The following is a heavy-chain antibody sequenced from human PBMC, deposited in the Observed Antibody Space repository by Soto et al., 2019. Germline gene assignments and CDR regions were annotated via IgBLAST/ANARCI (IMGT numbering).Heavy chain of an antibody. Sequence: PGGSLRLSCAASGLTFSNSWMHWFCQTPEKGQEWVADIKCDGSEKYYVDSVKGRLTISRDNARNSLYLQVNSLRVEDAAVYYCTKDRVPDGIYSFDYWGQGALVTVSS. V-gene: IGHV3-7*04. J-gene: IGHJ4*02. CDR2: IKCDGSEK. D-gene: IGHD2-15*01. CDR3: TKDRVPDGIYSFDY. CDR1: GLTFSNSW.